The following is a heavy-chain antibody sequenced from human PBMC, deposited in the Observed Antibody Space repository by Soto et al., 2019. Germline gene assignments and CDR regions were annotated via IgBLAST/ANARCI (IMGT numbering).Heavy chain of an antibody. CDR1: GYTFTSYG. CDR3: ARDAAVGLFDY. CDR2: ISAYNGNT. D-gene: IGHD1-26*01. V-gene: IGHV1-18*01. Sequence: QVQLVQSGAEVKKPGASVKVSCKASGYTFTSYGISWVRQAPGQGLEGLGWISAYNGNTNYAQKLQGRVTMTTDTSTSSAYMALRTLRSDDTAVYYCARDAAVGLFDYWGQGTLVTVSS. J-gene: IGHJ4*02.